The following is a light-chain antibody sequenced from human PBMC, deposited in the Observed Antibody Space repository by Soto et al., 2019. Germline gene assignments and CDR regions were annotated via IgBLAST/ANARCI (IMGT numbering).Light chain of an antibody. CDR2: AAG. Sequence: EIVLTQSPGTLSLSPGERATLSCRASESVDSSYLAWYQQKPGQAPRLLMYAAGTRATGIPDRFSGSGSGTDFTLTISRLEPEDDAVYYCQQYGSAPRTFGQGTKLEIK. V-gene: IGKV3-20*01. CDR3: QQYGSAPRT. J-gene: IGKJ2*01. CDR1: ESVDSSY.